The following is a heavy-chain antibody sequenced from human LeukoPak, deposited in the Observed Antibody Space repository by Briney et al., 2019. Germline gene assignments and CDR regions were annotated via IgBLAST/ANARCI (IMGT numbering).Heavy chain of an antibody. CDR2: IIPIFGTA. Sequence: ASVKVSCKASGGTFSSYAISWVRQAPGQGLEWMGGIIPIFGTANYAQKFQGRVTITRNTSISTAYMELSSLRSEDTAVYYCARGLTTVASDYWGQGTLVTVSS. V-gene: IGHV1-69*05. CDR1: GGTFSSYA. D-gene: IGHD4-11*01. CDR3: ARGLTTVASDY. J-gene: IGHJ4*02.